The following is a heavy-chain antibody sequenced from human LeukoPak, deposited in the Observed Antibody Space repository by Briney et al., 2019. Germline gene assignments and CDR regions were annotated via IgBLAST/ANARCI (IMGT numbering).Heavy chain of an antibody. Sequence: GASVKVSCKTSGHTFSNYGISWVRQAPGQGLEWMGWITAYIGNRLYAQRFQGRITLTTDTSTSTSYMELRSLEYDDTAIYYCARDNDKVVDHWGQGTLVTVSS. CDR2: ITAYIGNR. J-gene: IGHJ4*01. V-gene: IGHV1-18*01. CDR3: ARDNDKVVDH. CDR1: GHTFSNYG. D-gene: IGHD1-1*01.